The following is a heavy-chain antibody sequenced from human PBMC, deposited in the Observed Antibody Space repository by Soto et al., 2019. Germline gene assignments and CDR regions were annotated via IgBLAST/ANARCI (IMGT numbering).Heavy chain of an antibody. J-gene: IGHJ6*02. CDR1: GDSVSSNSAA. V-gene: IGHV6-1*01. CDR2: TYYMSKWYN. D-gene: IGHD2-2*02. Sequence: SQTLALTCAISGDSVSSNSAAWNWIRQSPSRGLEWLGRTYYMSKWYNDYAVSVKSRITINPDTSKNQFSLQLNSVTPEDTAVYYCARDKGRPAAIRGGGGWGARYYYYGMDVWGQGTTVTSP. CDR3: ARDKGRPAAIRGGGGWGARYYYYGMDV.